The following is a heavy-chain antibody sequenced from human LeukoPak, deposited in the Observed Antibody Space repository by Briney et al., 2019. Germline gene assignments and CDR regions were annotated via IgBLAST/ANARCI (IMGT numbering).Heavy chain of an antibody. D-gene: IGHD3-10*01. CDR1: GFTFSSYE. V-gene: IGHV3-48*01. Sequence: PGGSLRLSCAASGFTFSSYEMNWVRQAPGKGLEWVSYISSGNSNIYYADSVKGRFTISRDNAKNSLYLQMNSLRAEDTAVYFCAKVGRYGYGSGSYRHFQRWGQGTLVTV. CDR2: ISSGNSNI. J-gene: IGHJ1*01. CDR3: AKVGRYGYGSGSYRHFQR.